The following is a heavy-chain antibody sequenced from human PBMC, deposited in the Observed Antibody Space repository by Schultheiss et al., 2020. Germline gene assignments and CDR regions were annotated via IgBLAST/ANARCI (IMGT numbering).Heavy chain of an antibody. CDR1: GYTFSSYY. V-gene: IGHV1-2*02. J-gene: IGHJ6*02. D-gene: IGHD4-17*01. CDR2: INPNSGGT. Sequence: ASVKVSCKASGYTFSSYYMHWVRQAPGQGLEWMGWINPNSGGTNYAQKFQGRVTMTRDTSISTAYMELSSLRSDDTAVYYCASEVSTVTTVPYYYGMDVWGQGTTVTVSS. CDR3: ASEVSTVTTVPYYYGMDV.